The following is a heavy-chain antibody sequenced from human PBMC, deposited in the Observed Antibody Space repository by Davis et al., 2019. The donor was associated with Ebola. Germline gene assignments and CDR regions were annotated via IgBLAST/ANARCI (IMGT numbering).Heavy chain of an antibody. J-gene: IGHJ4*02. D-gene: IGHD3-22*01. Sequence: GESLKISCKGSGYSFTNYWISWVRQMPGKGLEWMGRIDPSDSYTNYSPSFQGQVTISADKSISTAYLQWSSLKASDTAMYYCARHRKAYDTSAYYGGDDYWGQGTLVTVSS. CDR2: IDPSDSYT. CDR3: ARHRKAYDTSAYYGGDDY. V-gene: IGHV5-10-1*04. CDR1: GYSFTNYW.